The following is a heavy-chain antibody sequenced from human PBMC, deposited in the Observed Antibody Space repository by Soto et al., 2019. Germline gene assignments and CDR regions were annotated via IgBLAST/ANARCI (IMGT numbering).Heavy chain of an antibody. V-gene: IGHV4-31*03. D-gene: IGHD3-16*01. CDR1: GGSISSGGYY. CDR3: ARDKAQDGLDAFDI. CDR2: IYYSGST. J-gene: IGHJ3*02. Sequence: SETLSLTCTVSGGSISSGGYYWSWIRQHPGKGLEWIGYIYYSGSTYYNPSLKSRVTISVDTSENQFSLKLSSVTAADTAVYYCARDKAQDGLDAFDIWGQGTMVTVSS.